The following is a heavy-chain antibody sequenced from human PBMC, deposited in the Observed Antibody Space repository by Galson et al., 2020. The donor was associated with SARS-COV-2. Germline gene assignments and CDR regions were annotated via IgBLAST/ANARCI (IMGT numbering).Heavy chain of an antibody. J-gene: IGHJ6*02. CDR1: GFTFSSHW. D-gene: IGHD2-2*01. CDR2: ISSGGYTT. V-gene: IGHV3-74*01. Sequence: GGSLRLSCAASGFTFSSHWMHWVRQAPGKGLVWVSRISSGGYTTNYAGSVQGRLTISRDNAKNTLYLQMDSLRAEDTAVYYCARGGCTSASCYRNDMDVWGQGTTVTVSS. CDR3: ARGGCTSASCYRNDMDV.